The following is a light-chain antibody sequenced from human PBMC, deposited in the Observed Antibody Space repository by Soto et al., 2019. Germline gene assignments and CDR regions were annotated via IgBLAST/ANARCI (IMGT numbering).Light chain of an antibody. CDR1: QSVSSSY. CDR2: GAS. V-gene: IGKV3-20*01. CDR3: QQYGSSPPVT. Sequence: EIVLTQSPGTLSLSPGERATLSCRASQSVSSSYLAWYQHKPGQAPRLLIYGASGRATGIPDRFSGSGSGTDFTLTISRLEPEAFAVYYCQQYGSSPPVTFGQGTRLEI. J-gene: IGKJ5*01.